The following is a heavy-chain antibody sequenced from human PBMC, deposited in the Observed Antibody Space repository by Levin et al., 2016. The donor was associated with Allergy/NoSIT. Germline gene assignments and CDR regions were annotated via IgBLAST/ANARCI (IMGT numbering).Heavy chain of an antibody. D-gene: IGHD2-2*01. Sequence: GESLKISCAASGFTVTTNYMFWVRQAPGKGLECVSLIYGDGETYHADSVKGRFIILRDNSKNTLYLQMNTLRVEDTAIYYCARGERGYCSSTRCSHYFYYGMDVWGQGTTVTVSS. CDR2: IYGDGET. V-gene: IGHV3-53*01. CDR1: GFTVTTNY. J-gene: IGHJ6*02. CDR3: ARGERGYCSSTRCSHYFYYGMDV.